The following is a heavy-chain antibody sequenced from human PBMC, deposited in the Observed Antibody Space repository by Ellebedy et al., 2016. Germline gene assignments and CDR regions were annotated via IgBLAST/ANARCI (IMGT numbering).Heavy chain of an antibody. CDR1: GFTFSSYA. J-gene: IGHJ4*02. CDR3: ARSGIVGATIGY. D-gene: IGHD1-26*01. CDR2: ISGSGGST. Sequence: GGSLRLSCAASGFTFSSYAMSWVRHAPGKGLEWVSAISGSGGSTYYADSVKGRFAISRDNSKNTLYLQMNSLRAEDTAIYYCARSGIVGATIGYWGQGTLVTVSS. V-gene: IGHV3-23*01.